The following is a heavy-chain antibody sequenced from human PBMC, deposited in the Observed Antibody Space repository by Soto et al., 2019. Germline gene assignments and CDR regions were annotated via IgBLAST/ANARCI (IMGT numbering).Heavy chain of an antibody. CDR3: AHRHQDSGGRVDV. CDR2: IYWDNDK. Sequence: QITLKESGPTLVKPTQTLTLTCTFPGFSLDTSGVTVGWIRQPPGKGLEWLTVIYWDNDKRSSPSLRSRLTLTMATSKNQVVLTMTHRDPVATDTSVCAHRHQDSGGRVDVWGQGTLVTVSS. CDR1: GFSLDTSGVT. D-gene: IGHD3-10*01. J-gene: IGHJ4*02. V-gene: IGHV2-5*02.